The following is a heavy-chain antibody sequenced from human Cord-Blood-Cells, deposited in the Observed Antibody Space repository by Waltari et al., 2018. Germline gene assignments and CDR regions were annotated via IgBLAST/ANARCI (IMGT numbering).Heavy chain of an antibody. CDR2: ISYDGSNK. J-gene: IGHJ3*02. V-gene: IGHV3-30*18. D-gene: IGHD3-3*01. Sequence: QVQLVESGGGVVQPGRSLRLSCAASGFTFSSYGMHWVRQAPGKGLEWVAVISYDGSNKYYADSVKGRFTISRDNSKNTLYLQMNSLRAEDTAVYYCAKQSTIVDAFDIWGQGTMVTVSS. CDR3: AKQSTIVDAFDI. CDR1: GFTFSSYG.